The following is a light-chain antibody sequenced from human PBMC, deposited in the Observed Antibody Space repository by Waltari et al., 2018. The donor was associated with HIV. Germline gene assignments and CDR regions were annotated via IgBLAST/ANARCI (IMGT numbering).Light chain of an antibody. CDR1: HSLLYPSTNNTY. V-gene: IGKV4-1*01. CDR3: QQYYSTPRT. CDR2: WAS. J-gene: IGKJ2*01. Sequence: DIVVIQYPDSLTVPLGERATVFCKSSHSLLYPSTNNTYLAWYQQKPGQPPKLLIYWASTRESGVPDRFSGSGSGTDFTLTISSLQAEDVAVYYCQQYYSTPRTFGQGTKLEIK.